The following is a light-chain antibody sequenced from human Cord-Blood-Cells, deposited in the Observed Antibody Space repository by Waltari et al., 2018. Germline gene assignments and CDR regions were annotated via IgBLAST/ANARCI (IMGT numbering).Light chain of an antibody. CDR1: SSDGGGYTS. CDR3: SSYTSSSTL. CDR2: DVS. Sequence: QSALTQPASVSGSPGQSITISCTGTSSDGGGYTSVSWYHKHPGKAPKLMIYDVSNRPSGVSNRFSGSKSGNTASLTISGLQAEDEADYYCSSYTSSSTLFGGGTKLTVL. V-gene: IGLV2-14*01. J-gene: IGLJ2*01.